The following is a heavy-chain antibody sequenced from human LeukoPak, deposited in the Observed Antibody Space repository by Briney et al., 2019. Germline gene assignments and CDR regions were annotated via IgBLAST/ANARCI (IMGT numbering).Heavy chain of an antibody. V-gene: IGHV1-2*02. CDR3: ARGSWFGDLLYAQPAYYFDY. Sequence: ASVKVSCKASGYTFTDYYIHWVRQAPGQGLEWMGWINPHSGGTNYAQNFQDRVTMTRDTSISTAYVDLSRLRSDDTAVYYCARGSWFGDLLYAQPAYYFDYWGQGTLVTVSS. CDR2: INPHSGGT. J-gene: IGHJ4*02. D-gene: IGHD3-10*01. CDR1: GYTFTDYY.